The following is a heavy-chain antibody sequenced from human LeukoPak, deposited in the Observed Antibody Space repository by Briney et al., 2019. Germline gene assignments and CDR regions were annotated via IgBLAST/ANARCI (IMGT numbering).Heavy chain of an antibody. CDR1: GGSITTSIQY. CDR2: IYYDGST. V-gene: IGHV4-39*01. J-gene: IGHJ3*02. CDR3: ARLPVAGPLSEGFDI. D-gene: IGHD6-19*01. Sequence: SETLSLTCTVSGGSITTSIQYWVWIRQPPGKGLEWIGSIYYDGSTYCHPSLKSRFTISVETSKNQFSLKMRSVTATDTAVYYCARLPVAGPLSEGFDIWGQGTLVTVSS.